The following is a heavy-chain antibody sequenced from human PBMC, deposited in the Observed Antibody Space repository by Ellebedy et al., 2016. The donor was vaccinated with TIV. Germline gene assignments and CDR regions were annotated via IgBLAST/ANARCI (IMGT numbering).Heavy chain of an antibody. Sequence: SETLSLTCTVSGGSISSYYWSWIRQPAGKGLEWIGRIYTSGSTNYNPSLKSRVTMSVDTSKNQFSLKLSSVTAADTAVYYCARDRGFGELFYSSSGWFDPWGQGTLVTVSS. CDR2: IYTSGST. D-gene: IGHD3-10*01. V-gene: IGHV4-4*07. CDR3: ARDRGFGELFYSSSGWFDP. J-gene: IGHJ5*02. CDR1: GGSISSYY.